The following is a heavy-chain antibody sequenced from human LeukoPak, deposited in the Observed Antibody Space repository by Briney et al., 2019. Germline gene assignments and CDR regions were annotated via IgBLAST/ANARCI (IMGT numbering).Heavy chain of an antibody. CDR2: INSDGSST. CDR3: ASDYYYYYGMDV. J-gene: IGHJ6*02. CDR1: GFTFSSYW. V-gene: IGHV3-74*01. Sequence: PGGSLRLSCAASGFTFSSYWVHWVRQAPGKGLVWVSPINSDGSSTSYADSVKGRFTISRDNAKNTLYLQMNSLRAEDTAVYYCASDYYYYYGMDVWGQGTTVTVSS.